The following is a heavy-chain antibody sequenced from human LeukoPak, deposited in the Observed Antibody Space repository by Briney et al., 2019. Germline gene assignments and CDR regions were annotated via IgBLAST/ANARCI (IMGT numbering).Heavy chain of an antibody. D-gene: IGHD6-19*01. J-gene: IGHJ3*02. CDR1: GFTFSSYS. Sequence: PGGSLRLSCAASGFTFSSYSMNWVRQAPGKGLEWVSSISSSSSYIYYADSVKGRFTISGDNAKNSLYLQMNSLRAEDTAVYYCARDRMSGWSQVGAFDIWGQGTMVTVSS. V-gene: IGHV3-21*01. CDR3: ARDRMSGWSQVGAFDI. CDR2: ISSSSSYI.